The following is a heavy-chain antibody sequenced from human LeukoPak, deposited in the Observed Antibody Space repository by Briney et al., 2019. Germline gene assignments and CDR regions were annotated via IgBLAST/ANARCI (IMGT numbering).Heavy chain of an antibody. Sequence: SETLSLTCTVSGGSISSGSYHWNWIRQPAGKGLEWIGRIYTSGSTNYNPSLKSRVTISVDTSKDQFSLKLSSVTAAYTAVYYCAREASGWYYMDVWGKGTTVTVSS. V-gene: IGHV4-61*02. CDR3: AREASGWYYMDV. CDR2: IYTSGST. D-gene: IGHD6-19*01. J-gene: IGHJ6*03. CDR1: GGSISSGSYH.